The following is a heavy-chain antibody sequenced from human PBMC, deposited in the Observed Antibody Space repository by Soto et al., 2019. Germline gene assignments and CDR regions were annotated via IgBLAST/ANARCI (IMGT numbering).Heavy chain of an antibody. V-gene: IGHV3-30*18. D-gene: IGHD6-19*01. CDR2: ISYDGSNK. Sequence: QVQLVESGGGVVQPGRSLRLSCAASGFTFSSYGMHWVRQAPGKGLEWVAVISYDGSNKYYADSVKGRFTISRDNSKNTLYLQMNSLRAEDTAVYYCAKDAKAAVAGLDYWGQGTLVTVSS. J-gene: IGHJ4*02. CDR1: GFTFSSYG. CDR3: AKDAKAAVAGLDY.